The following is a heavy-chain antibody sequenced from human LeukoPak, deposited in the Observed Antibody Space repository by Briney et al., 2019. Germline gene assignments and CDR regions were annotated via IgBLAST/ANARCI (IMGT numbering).Heavy chain of an antibody. J-gene: IGHJ6*02. V-gene: IGHV4-59*12. CDR1: GGSISSYY. CDR3: ARGRYVADDYYYYYGMDV. CDR2: IYYSGST. Sequence: PSETLSLTCTVSGGSISSYYWSWIRQPPGKGLEWIGYIYYSGSTNYNPSLKSRVTMSVDTSKNQFSLKLSSVTAADTAVYYCARGRYVADDYYYYYGMDVWGQGTTVTVSS. D-gene: IGHD3-16*01.